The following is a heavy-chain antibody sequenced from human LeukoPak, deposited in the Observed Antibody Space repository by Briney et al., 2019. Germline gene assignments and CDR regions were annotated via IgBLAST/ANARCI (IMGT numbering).Heavy chain of an antibody. J-gene: IGHJ4*02. D-gene: IGHD5-12*01. CDR1: GFTFISYA. CDR2: ISGSGGST. V-gene: IGHV3-23*01. CDR3: AKDREIRYGAYDLVDD. Sequence: PGGSLRLSCAASGFTFISYALNWVRQAPGKGPEWVSAISGSGGSTYYAGSVKGRFTISRDNSKNTLYLEMNTLRAEDTAVYYCAKDREIRYGAYDLVDDWGQGTLVTVSS.